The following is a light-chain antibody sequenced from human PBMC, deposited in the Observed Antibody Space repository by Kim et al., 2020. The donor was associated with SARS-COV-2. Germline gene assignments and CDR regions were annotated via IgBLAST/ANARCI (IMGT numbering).Light chain of an antibody. CDR3: QAWDSSTGGV. J-gene: IGLJ1*01. CDR2: QDS. CDR1: KLGDKY. V-gene: IGLV3-1*01. Sequence: SYELTQPPSVSVSPGQTASITCSGDKLGDKYACWYQQKPGQSPVLVLYQDSKRPSGIPERFSGSNSGNTATLTISGTQAMDEADYYCQAWDSSTGGVFGT.